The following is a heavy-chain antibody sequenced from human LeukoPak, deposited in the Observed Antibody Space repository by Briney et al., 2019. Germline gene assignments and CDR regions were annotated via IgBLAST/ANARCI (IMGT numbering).Heavy chain of an antibody. CDR3: ASHKGF. J-gene: IGHJ4*02. Sequence: PLETLSLTCTVSGGSISNNYWSWFRQPPGKGLEWIGYIYYSGSTNYNPSLKSRVTISVDTSKSQFSLKLSSVTAADTAVYYCASHKGFWGQGTLVTVSS. CDR1: GGSISNNY. CDR2: IYYSGST. V-gene: IGHV4-59*01.